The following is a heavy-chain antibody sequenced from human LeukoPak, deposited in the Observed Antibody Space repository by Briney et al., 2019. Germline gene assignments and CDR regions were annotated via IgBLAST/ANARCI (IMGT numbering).Heavy chain of an antibody. CDR2: FDPEDGET. CDR1: GYTLTELS. CDR3: ATPPYCSSTSCHDY. Sequence: GSVKVSCKVSGYTLTELSMHWVRQAPGRGLEWMGGFDPEDGETIYAQKFQGRVTMTEDTSTDTAYMELSSLRSEDTAVYYCATPPYCSSTSCHDYWGQGTLVTVSS. D-gene: IGHD2-2*01. J-gene: IGHJ4*02. V-gene: IGHV1-24*01.